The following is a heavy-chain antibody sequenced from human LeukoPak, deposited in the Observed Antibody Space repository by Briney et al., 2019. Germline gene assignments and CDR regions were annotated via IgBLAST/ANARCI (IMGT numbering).Heavy chain of an antibody. CDR1: GGSISSYY. CDR3: ARVDEDGFDY. D-gene: IGHD5-24*01. J-gene: IGHJ4*02. Sequence: SETLSLTCTVSGGSISSYYWSWIRQPPGKGLEWIGYIYYSGSTNYNPSLKSRVTISVDTSKNQLSLKLSSVTAADTAVYYCARVDEDGFDYWGQGTLVTVSS. V-gene: IGHV4-59*08. CDR2: IYYSGST.